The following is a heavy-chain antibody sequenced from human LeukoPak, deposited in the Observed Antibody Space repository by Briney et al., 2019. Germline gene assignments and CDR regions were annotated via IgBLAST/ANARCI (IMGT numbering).Heavy chain of an antibody. CDR1: GGTFSSYA. V-gene: IGHV1-69*13. CDR3: ARDLEDCSSTSCPLNWFDP. J-gene: IGHJ5*02. CDR2: IIPIFGTA. Sequence: SVKVSCKASGGTFSSYAISWVRQAPGQGLEWMGGIIPIFGTANYAQKFQGRVTITADESTGTAYMELSSLRSEDTAVYYCARDLEDCSSTSCPLNWFDPWGQGTLVTVSS. D-gene: IGHD2-2*01.